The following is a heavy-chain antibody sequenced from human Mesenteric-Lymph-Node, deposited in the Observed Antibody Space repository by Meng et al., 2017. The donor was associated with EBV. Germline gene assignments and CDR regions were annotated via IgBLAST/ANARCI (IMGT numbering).Heavy chain of an antibody. V-gene: IGHV1-46*01. CDR2: TSRTDGSA. J-gene: IGHJ5*02. CDR1: GGFIGYE. Sequence: GQQGQGGAEVKTSGASVKVAGKASGGFIGYEIDGVRQAPGQGLGGIGITSRTDGSATYAQKFQGRLTVTSDTSTTPAYMELSSLRSADTAVYYCAREGGAWGKGTLVTVSS. CDR3: AREGGA.